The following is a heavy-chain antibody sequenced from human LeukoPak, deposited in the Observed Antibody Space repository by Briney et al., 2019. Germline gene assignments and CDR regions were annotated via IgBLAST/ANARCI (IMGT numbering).Heavy chain of an antibody. V-gene: IGHV1-2*02. CDR3: ARDYRPKTAYSSSSIWY. CDR1: GYTFTGYY. D-gene: IGHD6-6*01. CDR2: INPNSGGA. J-gene: IGHJ4*02. Sequence: ASVKVSCKASGYTFTGYYMHWVRQAPGQGLEWMGWINPNSGGANYAQKFQGRVTMTRDTSISTAYMELSRLRSDDTAVYYCARDYRPKTAYSSSSIWYWGQGTLVTVSS.